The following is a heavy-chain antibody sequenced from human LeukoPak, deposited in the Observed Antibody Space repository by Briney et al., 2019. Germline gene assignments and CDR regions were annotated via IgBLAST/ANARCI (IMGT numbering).Heavy chain of an antibody. CDR3: ERHVGYYYTSSNLRDY. V-gene: IGHV4-39*01. D-gene: IGHD3-10*01. Sequence: PSETLSLTCTVSGGSVSSSSYYWGWIRQPPGKGLEWIGSIYYSGSTYYNPSLKSRVTISVDTSKNHLSLKLSSVTAADTAVYYCERHVGYYYTSSNLRDYWGQGTLVTVSS. J-gene: IGHJ4*02. CDR2: IYYSGST. CDR1: GGSVSSSSYY.